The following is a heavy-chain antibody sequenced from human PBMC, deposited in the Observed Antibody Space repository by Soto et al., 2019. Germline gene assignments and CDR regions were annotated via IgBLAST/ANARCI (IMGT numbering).Heavy chain of an antibody. CDR3: ARVPFVGYCSGGSCYYFDY. V-gene: IGHV1-18*01. CDR1: GYTFTSYG. CDR2: ISAYNGNT. D-gene: IGHD2-15*01. J-gene: IGHJ4*02. Sequence: QVPLAQSGAEVKKPGASVKVSCKASGYTFTSYGISWVRQAPGQGLEWMGWISAYNGNTNYAQKLQGRVTMTTDTSTSTAYMELRSLRSDDTAVYYCARVPFVGYCSGGSCYYFDYWGQGTLVTVSS.